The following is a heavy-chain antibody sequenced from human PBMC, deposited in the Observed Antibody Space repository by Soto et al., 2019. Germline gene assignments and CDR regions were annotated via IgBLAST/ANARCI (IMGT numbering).Heavy chain of an antibody. Sequence: EVHLVESGGDLVQPGGSLRLSCAASGLTFSSFAMSWVRQAPGKGLEWVSGISGSGGSTYHADSVKGRFIVSRDNSRNMLYLQMNSVRPEDTAVYFCAKGHSSSPSPQYHYYGMDVWGQGTTVAV. CDR2: ISGSGGST. V-gene: IGHV3-23*04. CDR1: GLTFSSFA. CDR3: AKGHSSSPSPQYHYYGMDV. D-gene: IGHD6-13*01. J-gene: IGHJ6*02.